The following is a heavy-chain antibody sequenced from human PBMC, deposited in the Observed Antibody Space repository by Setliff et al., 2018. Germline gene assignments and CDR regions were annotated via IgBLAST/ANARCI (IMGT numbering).Heavy chain of an antibody. CDR2: IFPADSDT. D-gene: IGHD1-20*01. CDR3: ARRVYGAFDL. V-gene: IGHV5-51*01. Sequence: PGESLKISCKGSGYSFTSYWIGWVRQMPGQGLELMGMIFPADSDTRYSPSFQGQVTMSGDKSINTAYLQWSSLKASDTAMYYCARRVYGAFDLWGQGTMVT. J-gene: IGHJ3*01. CDR1: GYSFTSYW.